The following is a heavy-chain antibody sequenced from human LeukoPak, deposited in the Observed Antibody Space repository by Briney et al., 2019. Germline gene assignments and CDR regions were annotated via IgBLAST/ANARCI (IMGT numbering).Heavy chain of an antibody. CDR1: GFTFENFG. CDR3: TTDHPNYDSSGYMSA. V-gene: IGHV3-15*01. Sequence: GGSLRLSCAASGFTFENFGMSWVRQAPGKGLEWVGRIKSKTDGGTTDYAAPVKGRFTISRDDSKNTLYLQMNSLKTEDTAVYYCTTDHPNYDSSGYMSAWGQGTLVTVSS. D-gene: IGHD3-22*01. J-gene: IGHJ5*02. CDR2: IKSKTDGGTT.